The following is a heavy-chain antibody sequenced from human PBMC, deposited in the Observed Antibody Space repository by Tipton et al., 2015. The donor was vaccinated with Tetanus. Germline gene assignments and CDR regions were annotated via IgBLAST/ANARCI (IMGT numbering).Heavy chain of an antibody. J-gene: IGHJ4*02. CDR2: ISGSGDST. Sequence: SLRLSCAASGFTFSSYGMSWVRQAPAKGLEWVSGISGSGDSTYYADSVKGRFTISRDNSKLYLQMNSLRAEDTAVYYCARDRAFLRYFDWLLDYWGQGTLVTVSS. V-gene: IGHV3-23*01. D-gene: IGHD3-9*01. CDR3: ARDRAFLRYFDWLLDY. CDR1: GFTFSSYG.